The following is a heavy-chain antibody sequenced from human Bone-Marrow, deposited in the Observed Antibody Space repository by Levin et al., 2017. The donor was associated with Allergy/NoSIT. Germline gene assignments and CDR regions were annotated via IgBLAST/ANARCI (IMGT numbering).Heavy chain of an antibody. Sequence: GGSLRLSCAASGFTFSSYEMNWVRQAPGKGLEWVSYISTSGTIIYYAASVKGRFTISRDNAKNSLYLQMNSLRAEDTAVYFCAKTLGYCSSPSCYAPYFDHWGQGALVTVSS. D-gene: IGHD2-2*01. CDR2: ISTSGTII. CDR1: GFTFSSYE. J-gene: IGHJ4*02. V-gene: IGHV3-48*03. CDR3: AKTLGYCSSPSCYAPYFDH.